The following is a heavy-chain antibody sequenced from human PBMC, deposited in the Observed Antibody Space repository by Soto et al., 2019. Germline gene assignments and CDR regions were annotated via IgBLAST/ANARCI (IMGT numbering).Heavy chain of an antibody. CDR1: GGTFSSYT. V-gene: IGHV1-69*04. J-gene: IGHJ4*02. CDR2: IIPILGIA. Sequence: ASVKVSCKASGGTFSSYTISWVRQAPGQGLEWMGRIIPILGIANYAQKFQGRVIITTDTFTSTAYMDLSSLQSEDTAVYYCARDGRPVTDLGVVIKDLDFWGQGSLVTVSS. D-gene: IGHD3-3*01. CDR3: ARDGRPVTDLGVVIKDLDF.